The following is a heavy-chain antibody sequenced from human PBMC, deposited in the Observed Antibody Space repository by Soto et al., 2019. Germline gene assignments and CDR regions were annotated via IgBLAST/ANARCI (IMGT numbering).Heavy chain of an antibody. J-gene: IGHJ3*02. CDR3: AKNTTRSSGFDI. V-gene: IGHV4-39*01. CDR1: GGSINTGTYY. D-gene: IGHD1-1*01. Sequence: QLQLQESGPGLVKPSETLSLTCTVSGGSINTGTYYWGWIRQPPGKGLEWIGSIYYVGGTDYNPSLKSRVTISVDTSKNRFSLRLSSVTAADTAVYYCAKNTTRSSGFDIWGQGTMVIVSS. CDR2: IYYVGGT.